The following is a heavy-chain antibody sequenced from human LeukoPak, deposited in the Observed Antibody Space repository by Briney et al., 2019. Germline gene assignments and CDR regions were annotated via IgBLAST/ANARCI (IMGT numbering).Heavy chain of an antibody. Sequence: ASVKVSCKASGGTFSSYAISWVRQAPGQGLELMGGIIPSFGTANYAQKFQGRVTITADKSTSTAYMELSSLRSEDTAVYYCARAGGSYYYYMDVWGKGTTVTVSS. CDR2: IIPSFGTA. CDR1: GGTFSSYA. V-gene: IGHV1-69*06. J-gene: IGHJ6*03. D-gene: IGHD1-26*01. CDR3: ARAGGSYYYYMDV.